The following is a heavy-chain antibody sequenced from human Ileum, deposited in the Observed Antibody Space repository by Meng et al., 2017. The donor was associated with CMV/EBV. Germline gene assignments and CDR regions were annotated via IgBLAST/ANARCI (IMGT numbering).Heavy chain of an antibody. J-gene: IGHJ4*02. CDR3: AHRQGSYYDYVWGSYRPTSFDY. V-gene: IGHV2-5*02. Sequence: SVRMGWVRQPPRMALEWRALIYWDDDKRYSPSLKSRLTITKDTSKTQVVLTITNMDPVDTATYYCAHRQGSYYDYVWGSYRPTSFDYWGQGTLVTVSS. CDR1: SVR. CDR2: IYWDDDK. D-gene: IGHD3-16*02.